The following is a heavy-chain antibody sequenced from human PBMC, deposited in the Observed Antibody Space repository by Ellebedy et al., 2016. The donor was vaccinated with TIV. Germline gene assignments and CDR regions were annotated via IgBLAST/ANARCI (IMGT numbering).Heavy chain of an antibody. CDR1: GGTFSSYA. J-gene: IGHJ3*02. CDR2: ISAYNGNT. Sequence: ASVKVSXXASGGTFSSYAISWVRQAPGQGLEWMGWISAYNGNTNYAQKLQGRVTITRDTSASTAYMELSSLRSEDTAVYYCARDAPFGELSHDAFDIWGQGTMVTVSS. D-gene: IGHD3-10*01. CDR3: ARDAPFGELSHDAFDI. V-gene: IGHV1-18*01.